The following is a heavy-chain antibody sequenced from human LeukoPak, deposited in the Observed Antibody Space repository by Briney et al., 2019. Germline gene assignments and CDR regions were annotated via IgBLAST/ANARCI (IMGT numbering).Heavy chain of an antibody. CDR2: IDWGGRST. J-gene: IGHJ4*02. CDR1: GFTFSSYS. CDR3: ARVPSTELGYFDY. Sequence: PGGSLRLSCAASGFTFSSYSMSWVRQAPRKGLEWVSGIDWGGRSTGYADSVRGRFTISRDNAKNSLYLQMNSLRADDTAFYYCARVPSTELGYFDYWGQGTLVTVSS. D-gene: IGHD7-27*01. V-gene: IGHV3-20*04.